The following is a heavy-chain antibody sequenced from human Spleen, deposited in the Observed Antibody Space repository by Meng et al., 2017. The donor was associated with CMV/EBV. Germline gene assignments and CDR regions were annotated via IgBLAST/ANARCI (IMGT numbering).Heavy chain of an antibody. V-gene: IGHV3-30*04. D-gene: IGHD2-2*01. CDR3: ARDSAVGYCSSASCYGIVGFDY. CDR2: ISYDGSNK. Sequence: GESLKISCAASGFTFSSYAMHWVRQAPGKGLEWVAVISYDGSNKYYVDSVKGRFTISRDNSKNTLYLQMNSLRAEDTAVYYCARDSAVGYCSSASCYGIVGFDYWGQGTLVTVSS. J-gene: IGHJ4*02. CDR1: GFTFSSYA.